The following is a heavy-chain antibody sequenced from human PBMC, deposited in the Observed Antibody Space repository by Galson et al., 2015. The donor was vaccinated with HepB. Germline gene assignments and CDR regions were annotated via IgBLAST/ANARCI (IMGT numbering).Heavy chain of an antibody. CDR2: ISYDGSNK. D-gene: IGHD6-13*01. J-gene: IGHJ4*02. CDR1: GFTFSSYG. CDR3: ANLGGIAAAGMPDY. V-gene: IGHV3-30*18. Sequence: SLRLSCAASGFTFSSYGMHWVRQAPGKGLEWVAVISYDGSNKYYADSVKGRFTISRDNSKNTLYLQMNSLRAEDTAVYYCANLGGIAAAGMPDYWGQGTLVTVSS.